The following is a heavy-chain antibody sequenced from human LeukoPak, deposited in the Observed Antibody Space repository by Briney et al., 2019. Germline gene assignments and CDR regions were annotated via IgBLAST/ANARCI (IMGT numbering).Heavy chain of an antibody. V-gene: IGHV3-23*01. CDR1: GFTFTNAW. CDR3: AKDLVYGGNFPSGFDY. Sequence: PGGSLRLSCAASGFTFTNAWMSWVRQAPGKGLEWVSAISGSGGSTYYADSVKGRFTISRDNSKNTLYLQMNSLRAEDTAVYYCAKDLVYGGNFPSGFDYWGQGTLVTVSS. CDR2: ISGSGGST. D-gene: IGHD4-23*01. J-gene: IGHJ4*02.